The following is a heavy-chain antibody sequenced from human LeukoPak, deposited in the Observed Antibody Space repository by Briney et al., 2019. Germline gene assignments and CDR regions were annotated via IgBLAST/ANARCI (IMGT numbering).Heavy chain of an antibody. Sequence: GGSLRLSCAASGFTFSSSAMSWVRQAPGKGLEWVSTISASGGSTYYAVSVKGRFTISRDDSENTLYLQMNSLRAEDTAVYYCATETNGRHYDYWGQGTLLTVSS. V-gene: IGHV3-23*01. J-gene: IGHJ4*02. CDR3: ATETNGRHYDY. CDR2: ISASGGST. D-gene: IGHD1-14*01. CDR1: GFTFSSSA.